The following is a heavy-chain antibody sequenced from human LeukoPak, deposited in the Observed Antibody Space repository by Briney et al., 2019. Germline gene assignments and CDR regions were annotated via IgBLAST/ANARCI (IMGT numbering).Heavy chain of an antibody. CDR1: GFTFSSYS. CDR2: ISSSSYI. Sequence: GGSLRLSCAASGFTFSSYSMNWVRQAPGKGLEWVSSISSSSYIYYADSVKGRFTISRDNAKNSLYLQMNSLRAEDTAVYYCARGGQWELPYYFDYWGQGTPVTVS. V-gene: IGHV3-21*01. CDR3: ARGGQWELPYYFDY. J-gene: IGHJ4*02. D-gene: IGHD1-26*01.